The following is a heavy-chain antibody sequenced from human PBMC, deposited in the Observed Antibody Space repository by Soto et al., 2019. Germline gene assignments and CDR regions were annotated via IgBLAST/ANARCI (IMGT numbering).Heavy chain of an antibody. CDR2: MSPKTGNT. CDR1: GYTFTTYD. V-gene: IGHV1-8*01. D-gene: IGHD7-27*01. CDR3: ASGPPHWGFDL. Sequence: QVQLVQSGAEVKKPGASVKVSCKASGYTFTTYDINWVRQATGQGLEWIGWMSPKTGNTGYAQNFQGRVTMTSNPSIITAYTELSSLTSEDTAVYYCASGPPHWGFDLWGQGTLVPVSS. J-gene: IGHJ4*02.